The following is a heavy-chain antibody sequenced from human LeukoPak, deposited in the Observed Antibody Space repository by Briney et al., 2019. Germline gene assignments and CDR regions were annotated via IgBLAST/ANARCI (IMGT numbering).Heavy chain of an antibody. CDR2: ISAYNGNT. Sequence: ASVKVSCKDSGYTFTSYGISWVRQAPGQGLEWMGWISAYNGNTNYAQKLQGRVTMTTDTSTSTAYMELRSLRSDDTAVYYRARDLYYYDSSGYYYVRFDYWGQGTLVTVSS. CDR1: GYTFTSYG. CDR3: ARDLYYYDSSGYYYVRFDY. V-gene: IGHV1-18*01. J-gene: IGHJ4*02. D-gene: IGHD3-22*01.